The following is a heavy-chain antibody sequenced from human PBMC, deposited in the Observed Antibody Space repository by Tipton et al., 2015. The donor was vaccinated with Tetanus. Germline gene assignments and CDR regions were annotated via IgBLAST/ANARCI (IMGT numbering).Heavy chain of an antibody. V-gene: IGHV4-61*08. Sequence: TLSLTCTVSGGSVRSGDYSWNWIRQPPGKGLEWLAYISPSGRSNSNYSLKSRITVSQDKSKNQFSLKLTSVTAADTAVYYCARANYEFPKKGPFDSWGQGSLVIVSS. D-gene: IGHD3-3*01. CDR2: ISPSGRS. CDR3: ARANYEFPKKGPFDS. CDR1: GGSVRSGDYS. J-gene: IGHJ4*02.